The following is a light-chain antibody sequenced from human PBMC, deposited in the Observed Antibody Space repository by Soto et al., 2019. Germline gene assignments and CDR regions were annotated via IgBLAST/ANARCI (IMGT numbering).Light chain of an antibody. Sequence: EIVLTQSPGTLSLSPGERATLSCRASQSVSSSYLAWYQQKPGQAPSLLIYGASSRATGIPDRFSGSGSGTDVTLTISRLETEDCAVYYCQRYGSLPWTFGQGTKVEIK. J-gene: IGKJ1*01. CDR2: GAS. CDR1: QSVSSSY. V-gene: IGKV3-20*01. CDR3: QRYGSLPWT.